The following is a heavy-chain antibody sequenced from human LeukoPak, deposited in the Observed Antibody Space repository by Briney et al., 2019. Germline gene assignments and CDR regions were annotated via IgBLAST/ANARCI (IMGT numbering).Heavy chain of an antibody. J-gene: IGHJ5*02. D-gene: IGHD2-21*02. Sequence: GGSLRLSCAASGFTVRSNYMSWVRQAPGKGLEWVSIIYGGGSVFYADSVKGRFTISRDNSKNTLYLQMNSLRAEDTAVYYCAKEPTYCGGDCPPVGWFDPWGQGTLVTVSS. CDR2: IYGGGSV. V-gene: IGHV3-53*05. CDR3: AKEPTYCGGDCPPVGWFDP. CDR1: GFTVRSNY.